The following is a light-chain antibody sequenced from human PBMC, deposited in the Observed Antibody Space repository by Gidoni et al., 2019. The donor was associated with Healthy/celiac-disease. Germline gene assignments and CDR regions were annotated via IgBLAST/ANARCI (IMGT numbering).Light chain of an antibody. V-gene: IGKV4-1*01. CDR2: WAS. Sequence: DLVMTPSPDSLAVSLGERTTINCKSSQSVLYSSNNKNYLAWYQQKPGQPPKLLIDWASTREAGVPDRFSGSGSGTDFTLTISSLQAEDVAVYYCQQYYSTPLTFGGGTKVEIK. J-gene: IGKJ4*01. CDR1: QSVLYSSNNKNY. CDR3: QQYYSTPLT.